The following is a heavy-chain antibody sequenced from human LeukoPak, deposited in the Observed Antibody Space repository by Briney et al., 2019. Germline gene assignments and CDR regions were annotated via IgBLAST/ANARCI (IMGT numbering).Heavy chain of an antibody. Sequence: SETLSLTCTVSGGSTSSYYWSWIRQPPGKGLEWIGYIYISGNTNYDPSLRSRVTMSGDTSKNQVSLKVRSVTAADTAVYFCARHLEYVADGFDMWGQGSMVTVSS. D-gene: IGHD3-3*01. CDR2: IYISGNT. J-gene: IGHJ3*02. CDR3: ARHLEYVADGFDM. V-gene: IGHV4-4*09. CDR1: GGSTSSYY.